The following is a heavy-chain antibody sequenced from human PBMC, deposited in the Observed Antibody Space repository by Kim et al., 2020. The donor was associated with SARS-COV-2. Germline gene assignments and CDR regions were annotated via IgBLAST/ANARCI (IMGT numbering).Heavy chain of an antibody. Sequence: STYNANAVKGRFTFSRDNSKNTLYLQMNSLSAEDTAVYYCARDRPDGDYFDYWGQGTLVTVSS. D-gene: IGHD2-8*01. V-gene: IGHV3-23*01. CDR3: ARDRPDGDYFDY. CDR2: ST. J-gene: IGHJ4*02.